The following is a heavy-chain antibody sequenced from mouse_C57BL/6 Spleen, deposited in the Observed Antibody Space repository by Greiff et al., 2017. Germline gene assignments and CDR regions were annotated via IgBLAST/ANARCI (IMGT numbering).Heavy chain of an antibody. CDR3: ARNYGHSDWYFDV. CDR1: GFNIKDYY. D-gene: IGHD1-2*01. Sequence: EVNLVESGAELVKPGASVKLSCTASGFNIKDYYMHWVKQRTEQGLEWIGRIDPEDGETKYAPKFQGKATITADTSSNTAYLQLSSLTSEDTAVYYCARNYGHSDWYFDVWGTGTTVTVSS. V-gene: IGHV14-2*01. CDR2: IDPEDGET. J-gene: IGHJ1*03.